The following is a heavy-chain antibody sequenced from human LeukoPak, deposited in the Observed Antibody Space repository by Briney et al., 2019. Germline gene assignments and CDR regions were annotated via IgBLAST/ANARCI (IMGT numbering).Heavy chain of an antibody. D-gene: IGHD2-2*01. CDR2: ISSSSSTI. Sequence: GGSLRLSCAASGFTFSSYSMNWVRQAPGKGLEWVSYISSSSSTIYYADSVKGRFTISRDNAKNSLYLQMNSLRAEDTAVCYCARAPDIVVVPAAYDYWGQGTLVTVSS. CDR1: GFTFSSYS. CDR3: ARAPDIVVVPAAYDY. J-gene: IGHJ4*02. V-gene: IGHV3-48*01.